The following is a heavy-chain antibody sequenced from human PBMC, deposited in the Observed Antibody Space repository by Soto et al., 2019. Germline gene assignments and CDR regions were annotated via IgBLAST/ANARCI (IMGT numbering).Heavy chain of an antibody. CDR3: TRGPRPISTGTGAY. CDR2: IYNDGSYT. V-gene: IGHV3-74*01. D-gene: IGHD3-10*01. J-gene: IGHJ4*02. Sequence: LRLSCAASGFIFKMYWMHWVRQSPGKGLVWISRIYNDGSYTDYADSVKGRFTISRDNVNDTLYLQMNNLRAEDSGLYYCTRGPRPISTGTGAYWGQGTQVTVSS. CDR1: GFIFKMYW.